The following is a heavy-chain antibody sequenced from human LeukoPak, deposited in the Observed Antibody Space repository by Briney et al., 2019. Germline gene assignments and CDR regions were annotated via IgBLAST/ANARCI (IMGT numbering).Heavy chain of an antibody. V-gene: IGHV3-30*04. D-gene: IGHD2-15*01. CDR3: AKDQEYCSGGSCYYDAFDI. CDR2: ISYDGSNK. Sequence: GGSLRLSCAASGFTFSSYAMHWVRQAPGKGLEWVAVISYDGSNKYYADSVKGRFTISRDNSKNTLYLQMNSLRAEDTAVHYCAKDQEYCSGGSCYYDAFDIWGQGTMVTVSS. J-gene: IGHJ3*02. CDR1: GFTFSSYA.